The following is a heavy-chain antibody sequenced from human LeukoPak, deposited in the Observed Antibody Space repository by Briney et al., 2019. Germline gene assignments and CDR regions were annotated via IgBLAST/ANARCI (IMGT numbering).Heavy chain of an antibody. CDR1: GYPISSDYY. CDR3: ARDLTYGGNSPRFDS. Sequence: SETLSLTCVVSGYPISSDYYWAWIRQPPGKGLEWIGNIYHSGSTYYNSSLKSRVTISIDTSKNRFSLNLRSVTAADTAIYYCARDLTYGGNSPRFDSWGQGTLVTVSS. CDR2: IYHSGST. J-gene: IGHJ4*02. D-gene: IGHD4-23*01. V-gene: IGHV4-38-2*02.